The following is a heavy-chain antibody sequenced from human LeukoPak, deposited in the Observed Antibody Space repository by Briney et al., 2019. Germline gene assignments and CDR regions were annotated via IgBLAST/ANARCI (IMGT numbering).Heavy chain of an antibody. J-gene: IGHJ3*02. CDR3: ARVEYSSSSGAFDI. CDR2: IYYSGST. CDR1: GGSISSYY. Sequence: SETLSLTCAVSGGSISSYYWSWIRQPPGKGLEWIGYIYYSGSTNYNPSLKSRVTISVDTSKNQFSLKLSSVTAADTAVYYCARVEYSSSSGAFDIWGQGTMVTVSS. D-gene: IGHD6-6*01. V-gene: IGHV4-59*01.